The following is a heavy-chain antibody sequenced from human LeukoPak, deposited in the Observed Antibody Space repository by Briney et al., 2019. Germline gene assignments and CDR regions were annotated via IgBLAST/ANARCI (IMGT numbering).Heavy chain of an antibody. J-gene: IGHJ5*02. V-gene: IGHV1-2*02. CDR2: INPNSGGT. CDR1: GYTFTGYY. D-gene: IGHD3/OR15-3a*01. CDR3: ARADRRTSNWFDP. Sequence: GASVKVSCKASGYTFTGYYIHWVRQAPGQGLEWMGWINPNSGGTNYAQKFQGRVTMTRDTSISTAYMELSRLRSDDTAVYYCARADRRTSNWFDPWGQGTLVTVSS.